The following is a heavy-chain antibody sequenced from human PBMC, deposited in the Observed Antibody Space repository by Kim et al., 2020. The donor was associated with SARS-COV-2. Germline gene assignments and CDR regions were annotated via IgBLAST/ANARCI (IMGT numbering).Heavy chain of an antibody. V-gene: IGHV4-59*01. CDR3: ARDRGLGNWFDP. D-gene: IGHD3-10*01. Sequence: NNTPSLKSRVTISVDTSKNPFALKLSSVTAADTAVYYCARDRGLGNWFDPWGQGTLVTVSS. J-gene: IGHJ5*02.